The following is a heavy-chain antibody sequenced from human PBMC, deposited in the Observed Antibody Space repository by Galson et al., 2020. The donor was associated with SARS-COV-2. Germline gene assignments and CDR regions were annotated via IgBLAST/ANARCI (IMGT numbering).Heavy chain of an antibody. D-gene: IGHD5-12*01. CDR3: AQQKDIVASTYFLY. V-gene: IGHV4-39*01. J-gene: IGHJ4*02. Sequence: SETLSLTCSVSGGSISSSSYYWGWIRQPPGKGLQWIGSIYESGSSYANPSLQSRVTISVDTSKNQISLKLNSVTAADTAVYYCAQQKDIVASTYFLYWGQGSLVTV. CDR2: IYESGSS. CDR1: GGSISSSSYY.